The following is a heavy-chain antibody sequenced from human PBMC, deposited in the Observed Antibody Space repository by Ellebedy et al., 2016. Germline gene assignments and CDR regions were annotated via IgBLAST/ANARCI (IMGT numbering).Heavy chain of an antibody. CDR2: IKQDGSEQ. J-gene: IGHJ1*01. CDR3: ASNARYNNSWYGYFQH. CDR1: GFTFSSYW. V-gene: IGHV3-7*03. D-gene: IGHD6-13*01. Sequence: GGSLRLXXAASGFTFSSYWMSWVRQAPGKGLEWVANIKQDGSEQYYVDSVKGRFTISRDNAKNSLYLQMNSLRAEDTAVYYCASNARYNNSWYGYFQHWGQGTLVTVSS.